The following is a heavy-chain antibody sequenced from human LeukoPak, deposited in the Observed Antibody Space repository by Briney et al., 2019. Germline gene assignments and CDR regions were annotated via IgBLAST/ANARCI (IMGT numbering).Heavy chain of an antibody. V-gene: IGHV3-9*01. J-gene: IGHJ3*02. Sequence: PGGSLRLSCAASGFTFDDYAMHWVRQAPGKGLEWVSGITWNSVNIGYADSVQGRFTISRDNAKNSLYLQMNSLRAEDTALYYCAKDIKPGHDAFDIWGQGTMVTVSS. CDR2: ITWNSVNI. CDR1: GFTFDDYA. D-gene: IGHD1-14*01. CDR3: AKDIKPGHDAFDI.